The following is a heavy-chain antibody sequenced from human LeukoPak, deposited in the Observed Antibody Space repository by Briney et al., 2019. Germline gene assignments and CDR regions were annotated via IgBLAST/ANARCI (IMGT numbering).Heavy chain of an antibody. V-gene: IGHV3-23*01. CDR1: GFTFSSYA. CDR2: ISGSGGGT. Sequence: GGSLRLSCAASGFTFSSYAMSWVRQAPGNWLDWVSAISGSGGGTSYADSVKGRFTISRDNSKSTLYLQANSLRAEDTARYYCAKGQYYYDSSGPFDYWGQGTLVTVSS. J-gene: IGHJ4*02. D-gene: IGHD3-22*01. CDR3: AKGQYYYDSSGPFDY.